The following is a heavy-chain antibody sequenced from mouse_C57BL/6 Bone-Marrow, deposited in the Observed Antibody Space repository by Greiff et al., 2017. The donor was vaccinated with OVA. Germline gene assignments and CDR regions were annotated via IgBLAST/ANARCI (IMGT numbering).Heavy chain of an antibody. CDR2: IYPGSGNT. D-gene: IGHD1-1*01. V-gene: IGHV1-66*01. Sequence: QVHVKQSGPELVKPGASVKISCKASGYSFTSYYIHWVKQRPGQGLEWIGWIYPGSGNTKYNEKFKGKATPTADTSSSTAYMQLSSLTSEDSAVYYCARDGSSDYYAMDYWGQGTSVTVSS. CDR1: GYSFTSYY. CDR3: ARDGSSDYYAMDY. J-gene: IGHJ4*01.